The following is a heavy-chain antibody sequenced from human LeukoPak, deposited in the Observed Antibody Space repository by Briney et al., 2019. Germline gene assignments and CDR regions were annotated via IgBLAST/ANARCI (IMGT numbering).Heavy chain of an antibody. Sequence: SETLSLTCTVSGASINTYFWSWIRQPAGKRLEWIGRFYASGTTYYNPSFRSRVSLSIDTSKNQLSLNLSSVTAADTALYYCAKTHCGGGSCDKFDSWGQGILVTVSS. CDR3: AKTHCGGGSCDKFDS. CDR1: GASINTYF. CDR2: FYASGTT. D-gene: IGHD2-15*01. V-gene: IGHV4-4*07. J-gene: IGHJ5*01.